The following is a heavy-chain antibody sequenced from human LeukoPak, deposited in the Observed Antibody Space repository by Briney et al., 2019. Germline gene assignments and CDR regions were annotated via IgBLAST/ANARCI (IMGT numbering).Heavy chain of an antibody. CDR3: AKDALAAADNYFDY. D-gene: IGHD6-13*01. V-gene: IGHV3-30*18. Sequence: GRSLRPSCAASGFTFSSYGMHWVRQAPGKGLEWVAVISYDGSNKYYADSVKGRFTISRDNSKNTLYLQMNSLRAEDTAVYYCAKDALAAADNYFDYWGQGTLVTVSS. CDR2: ISYDGSNK. CDR1: GFTFSSYG. J-gene: IGHJ4*02.